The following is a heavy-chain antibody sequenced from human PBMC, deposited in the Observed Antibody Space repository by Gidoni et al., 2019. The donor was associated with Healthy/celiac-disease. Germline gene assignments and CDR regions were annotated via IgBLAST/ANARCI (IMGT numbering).Heavy chain of an antibody. V-gene: IGHV4-39*01. CDR3: AATYYYDSSGYYLGAFDI. D-gene: IGHD3-22*01. CDR1: GGSISSSSYY. Sequence: QLQLQESGPGLVKPSETLSLTCTVSGGSISSSSYYWGWIRQPPGKGLEWIGSIYYSGSTYYNPSLKSRVTISVDTSKNQFSLKLSSVTAADTAVYYCAATYYYDSSGYYLGAFDIWGQGTMVTVSS. CDR2: IYYSGST. J-gene: IGHJ3*02.